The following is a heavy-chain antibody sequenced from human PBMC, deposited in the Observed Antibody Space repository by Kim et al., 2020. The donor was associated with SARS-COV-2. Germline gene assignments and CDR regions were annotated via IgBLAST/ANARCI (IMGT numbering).Heavy chain of an antibody. CDR1: GFTFSTYW. D-gene: IGHD3-22*01. CDR3: ARDDYDDSGYYLDY. CDR2: IKQDGSEK. Sequence: GGSLRLSCAASGFTFSTYWMSWVRQAPGKGLEWVANIKQDGSEKYYVDSVKGRFTISRDNAKSSLYLQMNSLRAEDTAVYYCARDDYDDSGYYLDYWGLGTLVTVPS. V-gene: IGHV3-7*01. J-gene: IGHJ4*02.